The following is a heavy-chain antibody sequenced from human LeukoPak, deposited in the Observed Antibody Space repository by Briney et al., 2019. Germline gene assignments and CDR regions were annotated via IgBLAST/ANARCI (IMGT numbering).Heavy chain of an antibody. J-gene: IGHJ6*03. D-gene: IGHD1-26*01. CDR3: ASTSGRAFDYYYYYVDV. CDR2: IIPIFGTA. V-gene: IGHV1-69*05. CDR1: GGTLSSYA. Sequence: SVKVSCKASGGTLSSYAISWVRQAPGQGLEWMGGIIPIFGTANYAQKFQGRVTITTDESTSTAYMELSSLRSEDTAVYYCASTSGRAFDYYYYYVDVWGKGTTVTVSS.